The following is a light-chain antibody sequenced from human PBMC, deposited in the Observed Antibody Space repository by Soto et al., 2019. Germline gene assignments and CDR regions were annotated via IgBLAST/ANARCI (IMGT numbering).Light chain of an antibody. CDR2: GNS. Sequence: QSVLTKPPSVSGAPGQRVTISCTGSSSNIGAGYDVHWYQQLPGTAPKPLIYGNSNRPSGVPDRFSGSKSGTSASLAITGLQAEDEADYYCQSYDSSLSALYVFGTGTKLTVL. J-gene: IGLJ1*01. CDR3: QSYDSSLSALYV. V-gene: IGLV1-40*01. CDR1: SSNIGAGYD.